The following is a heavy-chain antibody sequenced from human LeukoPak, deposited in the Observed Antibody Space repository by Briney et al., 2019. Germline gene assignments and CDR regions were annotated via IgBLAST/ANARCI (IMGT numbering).Heavy chain of an antibody. CDR2: ISAYNGNT. CDR1: GYTFTRYG. CDR3: RWELHGENDAFDI. V-gene: IGHV1-18*01. J-gene: IGHJ3*02. Sequence: ASVKVSCKASGYTFTRYGITWVRQVHGQGPEWMGWISAYNGNTKYAQKLQGRVTMTTDTSTSTAYMELRSLTSDDTAVYYCRWELHGENDAFDIWGQGTMVTVSS. D-gene: IGHD1-26*01.